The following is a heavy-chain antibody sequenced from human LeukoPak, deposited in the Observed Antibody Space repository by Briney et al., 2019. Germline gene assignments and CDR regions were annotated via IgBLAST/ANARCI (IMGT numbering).Heavy chain of an antibody. V-gene: IGHV3-7*01. CDR3: AREVAARRLGSWFDP. Sequence: GGSLRLSCTASGFTFSSHWMSWVRQAPGKGLEWVANIKQDGSEKYYVDSVKGRFTISRDNGKNSLYLQMNSLRAEDTAVYYCAREVAARRLGSWFDPWGQGTLVIVSS. CDR2: IKQDGSEK. D-gene: IGHD6-6*01. CDR1: GFTFSSHW. J-gene: IGHJ5*02.